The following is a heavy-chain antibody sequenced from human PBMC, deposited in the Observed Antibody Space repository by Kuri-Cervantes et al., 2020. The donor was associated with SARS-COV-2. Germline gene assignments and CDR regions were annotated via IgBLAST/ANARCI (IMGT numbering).Heavy chain of an antibody. CDR3: ARSGSSWYFWERLLFDY. CDR2: IKQDGSEK. J-gene: IGHJ4*02. V-gene: IGHV3-7*01. D-gene: IGHD6-13*01. CDR1: GGSISSYY. Sequence: GESLKISCTVSGGSISSYYWSWVRQAPGKGLEWVANIKQDGSEKYYVDSVKGRFTISRDNAKNSLYLQMNSLRAEDTAVYYCARSGSSWYFWERLLFDYWGQGTLVTVSS.